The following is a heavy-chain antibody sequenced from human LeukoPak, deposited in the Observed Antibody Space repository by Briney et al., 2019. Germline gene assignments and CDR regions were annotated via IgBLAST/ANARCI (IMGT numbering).Heavy chain of an antibody. CDR3: ARDYSAGDRSDAFDI. J-gene: IGHJ3*02. Sequence: ASVKVSCKASGYTFTSYYMHWVRQAPGQGLEWMGIINPSGGSTSYAQKFQGRVTMTRDTSTSTVYMELSSLRSEDTAVYYCARDYSAGDRSDAFDIWGQGTMVTVSS. V-gene: IGHV1-46*01. CDR1: GYTFTSYY. D-gene: IGHD7-27*01. CDR2: INPSGGST.